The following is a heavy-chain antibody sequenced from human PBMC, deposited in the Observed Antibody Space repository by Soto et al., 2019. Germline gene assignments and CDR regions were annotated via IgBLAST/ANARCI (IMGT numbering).Heavy chain of an antibody. CDR3: ANRDTSMVTRYYYGMDV. J-gene: IGHJ6*02. CDR2: ISGSGGST. Sequence: EVQLLESGGGLVQPGGSLRLSCAASGFTFSSHAMSWVRQAPGKGLEWVSAISGSGGSTYYADSVKGRFTISRDNSKNTLYLQMNSLRAEDTAVYYCANRDTSMVTRYYYGMDVWGQGTTVTVSS. V-gene: IGHV3-23*01. D-gene: IGHD5-18*01. CDR1: GFTFSSHA.